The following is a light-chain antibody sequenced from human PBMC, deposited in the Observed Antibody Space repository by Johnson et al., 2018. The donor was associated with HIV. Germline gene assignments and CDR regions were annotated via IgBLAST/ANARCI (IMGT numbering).Light chain of an antibody. Sequence: HSVLTQPPSVSAAPGQKVTISCSGSSCDIGDNYVSWHQQLPGTAPKLLIYDNNNRPSGIPDRLSGSKYGTSATLGITGLQTGDEADYYCGTWDSSLSGYVFGAGTKITVL. CDR1: SCDIGDNY. CDR2: DNN. CDR3: GTWDSSLSGYV. V-gene: IGLV1-51*01. J-gene: IGLJ1*01.